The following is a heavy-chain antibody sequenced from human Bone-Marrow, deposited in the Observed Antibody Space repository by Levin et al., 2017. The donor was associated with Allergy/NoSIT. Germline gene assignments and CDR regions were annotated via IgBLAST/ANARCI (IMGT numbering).Heavy chain of an antibody. CDR1: GFTFNSNG. V-gene: IGHV3-33*01. Sequence: LSLTCAASGFTFNSNGMHWVRQAPGRGLEWVAVIWFDGGKKYYSDSVKGRFIISRDNSNNTLYLQMNSLRVEDTAVYYCARDERPNGQVPDYWGQGTLVTVSS. D-gene: IGHD2-8*01. J-gene: IGHJ4*02. CDR3: ARDERPNGQVPDY. CDR2: IWFDGGKK.